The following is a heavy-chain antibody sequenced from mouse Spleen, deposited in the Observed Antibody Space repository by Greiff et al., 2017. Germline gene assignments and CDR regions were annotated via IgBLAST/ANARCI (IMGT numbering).Heavy chain of an antibody. CDR3: TRGRYHWYFDV. J-gene: IGHJ1*01. CDR1: GFNIKDDY. D-gene: IGHD2-14*01. CDR2: IDPENGDT. Sequence: VQLQQSGAELVRPGASVKLSCTASGFNIKDDYMHWVKQRPEQGLEWIGWIDPENGDTEYASKFQGKATITADTSSNTAYLQLSSLTSEDTAVYYCTRGRYHWYFDVWGAGTTVTVSS. V-gene: IGHV14-4*01.